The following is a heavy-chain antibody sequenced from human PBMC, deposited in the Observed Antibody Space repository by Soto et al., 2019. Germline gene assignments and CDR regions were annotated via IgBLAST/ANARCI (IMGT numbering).Heavy chain of an antibody. V-gene: IGHV4-31*03. CDR1: GGSISSGGYY. J-gene: IGHJ5*02. CDR3: ARAPTPYCGGDCYLFDP. D-gene: IGHD2-21*02. CDR2: IYYSGST. Sequence: SETLSLTCTVSGGSISSGGYYWSWIRQHPGQGLEWIGYIYYSGSTYYNPSLKSRVTISVDTSKNQFSLKLSSVTAADTAVYYCARAPTPYCGGDCYLFDPWGQGTLVTVSS.